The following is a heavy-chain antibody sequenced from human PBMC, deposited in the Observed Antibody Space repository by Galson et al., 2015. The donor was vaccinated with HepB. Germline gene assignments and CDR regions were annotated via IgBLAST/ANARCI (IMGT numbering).Heavy chain of an antibody. V-gene: IGHV3-73*01. CDR1: GFTFSGSA. D-gene: IGHD6-13*01. Sequence: SLRLSCAASGFTFSGSAIHWVRQASGKGPEWVGRIRSKANNYATSYVPSLKGRFTISRDDSKNMAYLHMKSLKTEDTAVYYCYRMEDLSGYSSRWGQGTLVTVSS. J-gene: IGHJ4*02. CDR3: YRMEDLSGYSSR. CDR2: IRSKANNYAT.